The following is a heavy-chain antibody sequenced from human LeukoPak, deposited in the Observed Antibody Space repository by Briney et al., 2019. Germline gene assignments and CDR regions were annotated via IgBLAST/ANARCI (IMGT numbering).Heavy chain of an antibody. CDR1: GFTVSSNY. V-gene: IGHV3-53*01. J-gene: IGHJ6*02. CDR2: MFSGGST. CDR3: ARGSHYYYGLDV. Sequence: GGSLRLSCAASGFTVSSNYMSWVRQAPGKGLEWVSVMFSGGSTYYADSVKGRFTISRDTSKNTLFLQMNSLRAEDSAVYYCARGSHYYYGLDVWGQGTTVTVSS.